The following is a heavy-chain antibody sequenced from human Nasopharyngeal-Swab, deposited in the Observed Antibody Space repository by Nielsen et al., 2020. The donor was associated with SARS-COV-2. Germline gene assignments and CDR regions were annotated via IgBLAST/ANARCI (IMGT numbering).Heavy chain of an antibody. CDR1: GFTFDDYA. CDR2: ISWNSGSI. Sequence: SLKISCAASGFTFDDYAMHWVRQAPGKGLEWVSGISWNSGSIGYADSVKGRFTISRDNAKSSLYLQMNSLRAEDTALYYCAKGGYSYGSDAFDIWGQGTMVTVSS. D-gene: IGHD5-18*01. J-gene: IGHJ3*02. V-gene: IGHV3-9*01. CDR3: AKGGYSYGSDAFDI.